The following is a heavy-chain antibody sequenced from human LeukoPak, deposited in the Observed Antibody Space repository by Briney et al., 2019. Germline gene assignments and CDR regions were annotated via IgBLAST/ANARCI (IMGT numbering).Heavy chain of an antibody. V-gene: IGHV1-2*02. CDR2: INPNSGGT. CDR3: ARDPTTGSTWDYYYMDV. CDR1: GYTFTGYY. J-gene: IGHJ6*03. Sequence: GASVKLSCKASGYTFTGYYMHWVRQAPGQGLEWMGWINPNSGGTKYAQKFQGRVTMTRDTSISTAYMELSRLRSDDTAVYYCARDPTTGSTWDYYYMDVWGKGTTVTVSS. D-gene: IGHD1-1*01.